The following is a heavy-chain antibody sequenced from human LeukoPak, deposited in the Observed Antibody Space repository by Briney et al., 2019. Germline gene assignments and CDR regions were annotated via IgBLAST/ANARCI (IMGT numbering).Heavy chain of an antibody. J-gene: IGHJ4*02. CDR2: SRNEGRSYST. V-gene: IGHV3-72*01. CDR3: VALLRGIGY. D-gene: IGHD3-10*01. CDR1: GFTFSDHY. Sequence: PGGSLRLSCAVSGFTFSDHYMDWVRQAPGKGLEWIGRSRNEGRSYSTDFAASVRGRAALSRDHSRDSLYLQINSLRTDDTAVYYCVALLRGIGYWGQGTLVTVSS.